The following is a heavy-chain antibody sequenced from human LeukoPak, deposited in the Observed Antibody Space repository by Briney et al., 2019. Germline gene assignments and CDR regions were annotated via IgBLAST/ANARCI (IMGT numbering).Heavy chain of an antibody. CDR3: ARDAAGYGGPRVLLWFGEPPDAFDI. Sequence: SESLSLTCAVYGGSFSGYYWGWIRQPPGKGLEWIGSMYYSGSTYYNPSLKSRVTISVDTSKNQFSLKLSSVTAADTAVYYCARDAAGYGGPRVLLWFGEPPDAFDIWGQGTMVTVSS. CDR1: GGSFSGYY. V-gene: IGHV4-34*01. CDR2: MYYSGST. D-gene: IGHD3-10*01. J-gene: IGHJ3*02.